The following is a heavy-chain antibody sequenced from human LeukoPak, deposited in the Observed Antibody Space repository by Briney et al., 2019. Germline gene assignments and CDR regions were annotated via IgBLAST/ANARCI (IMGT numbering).Heavy chain of an antibody. J-gene: IGHJ5*02. V-gene: IGHV4-4*09. D-gene: IGHD2-21*02. Sequence: KTSETLSLTCTVSGGSISSYYWSWIRQPPGKGLEGIGYIYTSGSTNYNPSLKSRVTISVDTSKNQFSLKLSSVTAADTAVYYCARVNVVVTTNWFDPWGQGTLVTVSS. CDR2: IYTSGST. CDR1: GGSISSYY. CDR3: ARVNVVVTTNWFDP.